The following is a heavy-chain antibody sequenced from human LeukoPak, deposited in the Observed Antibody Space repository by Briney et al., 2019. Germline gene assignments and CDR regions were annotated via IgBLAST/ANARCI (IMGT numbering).Heavy chain of an antibody. D-gene: IGHD3-10*01. V-gene: IGHV5-51*01. CDR3: ARHERRVVLGEVRGYYFDF. CDR1: GYSFTSYW. Sequence: GESLKISCKGSGYSFTSYWIGWVRQMPGKGLEWMGIIYPGDSDTRYSPSFQGQVTISADKSITTAYLQLNSLKASDTAMYYCARHERRVVLGEVRGYYFDFWGQGTLVTVSS. J-gene: IGHJ4*02. CDR2: IYPGDSDT.